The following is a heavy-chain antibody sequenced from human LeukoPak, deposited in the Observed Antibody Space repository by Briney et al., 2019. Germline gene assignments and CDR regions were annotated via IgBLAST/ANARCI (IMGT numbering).Heavy chain of an antibody. CDR2: ISDSGDGT. CDR3: AKGFDWFDY. V-gene: IGHV3-23*01. CDR1: GFTFRGYG. D-gene: IGHD3-9*01. Sequence: GGSLRLSCAASGFTFRGYGMSWVRQAPGKGLEWVSTISDSGDGTYYADSVKGRFTISRDNSKNTLFLQMNSLRAEDTAVYYCAKGFDWFDYWGQGTLVTVSS. J-gene: IGHJ4*02.